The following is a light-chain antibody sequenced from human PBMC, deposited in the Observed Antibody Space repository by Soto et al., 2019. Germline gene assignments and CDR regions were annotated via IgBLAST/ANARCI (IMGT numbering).Light chain of an antibody. CDR3: QQYHAWPLA. V-gene: IGKV3-15*01. CDR2: GAY. Sequence: EIEVTQSPATLSVSPGKGATLSCRASESIYTNLAWYQLKPGQAPRLLMFGAYTRATGIPARFSGSGSGTEFTLTISSLQSEDFAVYYCQQYHAWPLAFGGGTKVEIK. CDR1: ESIYTN. J-gene: IGKJ4*01.